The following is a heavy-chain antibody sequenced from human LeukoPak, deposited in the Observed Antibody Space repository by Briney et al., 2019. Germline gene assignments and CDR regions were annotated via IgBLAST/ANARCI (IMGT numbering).Heavy chain of an antibody. Sequence: PSETLSLTCTVSGGSISSYYWSWLRHPPGKGLEWIGYIYYSGSTNYNPSLKSRVTISVDTSKNQFSLKLSSVTAADAGVYYCARDGYGDYSYWGQGTLVSVST. D-gene: IGHD4-17*01. CDR3: ARDGYGDYSY. J-gene: IGHJ4*02. V-gene: IGHV4-59*01. CDR2: IYYSGST. CDR1: GGSISSYY.